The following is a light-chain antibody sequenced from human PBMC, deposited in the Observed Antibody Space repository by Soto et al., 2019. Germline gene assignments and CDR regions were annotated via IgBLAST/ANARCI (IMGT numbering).Light chain of an antibody. V-gene: IGKV1-5*03. Sequence: DIQMTQSPSTLSASAGDRVTITCRASQSISSWLAWYQQKPGKAPKLLIYKASSLESGVPSRFSGSGSGTEFTLAISSLQADDFATYYCQQYKSYSLTFGGGTKVDIK. J-gene: IGKJ4*01. CDR3: QQYKSYSLT. CDR2: KAS. CDR1: QSISSW.